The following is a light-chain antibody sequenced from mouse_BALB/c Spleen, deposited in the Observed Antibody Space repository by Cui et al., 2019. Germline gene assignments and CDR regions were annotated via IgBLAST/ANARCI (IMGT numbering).Light chain of an antibody. CDR3: QQWSSNPPT. V-gene: IGKV4-68*01. J-gene: IGKJ5*01. CDR1: SSVSY. Sequence: QIVTTHSPSPMSAYPGQKVTMTCSASSSVSYMYWYQQKPRSSPKPWIYLTSNLASGVPARFSGSGSGTSYSLTISSMEAEDAATYYCQQWSSNPPTFGAGTKLELK. CDR2: LTS.